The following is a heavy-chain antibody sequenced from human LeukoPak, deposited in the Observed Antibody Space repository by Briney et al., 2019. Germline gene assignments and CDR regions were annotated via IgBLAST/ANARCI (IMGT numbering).Heavy chain of an antibody. V-gene: IGHV3-74*01. Sequence: GGSLRLSCAASGFTFRGYWMHWVRQAPGKGLVWVSRIYTDGSRTNYADSVWGRFTISRDNAKNTLYLQLDSLRAEDTAVYYCARGDHVGYFLDYWGQGTLVTVSS. CDR1: GFTFRGYW. D-gene: IGHD1-26*01. J-gene: IGHJ4*02. CDR2: IYTDGSRT. CDR3: ARGDHVGYFLDY.